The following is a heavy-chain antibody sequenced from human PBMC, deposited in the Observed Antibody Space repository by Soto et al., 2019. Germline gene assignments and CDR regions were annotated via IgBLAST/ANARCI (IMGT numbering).Heavy chain of an antibody. CDR2: IYYSGST. V-gene: IGHV4-59*08. D-gene: IGHD3-10*01. J-gene: IGHJ4*02. Sequence: PETLSLTCTVSGGSMSSYYWSCIRHAPGTGLEWIWYIYYSGSTNYNPSLKSRVTISVDTSKDQFSLKLYSMTAADTAVYYCARHNYGSGSTYFDYWGQGTLVTVS. CDR1: GGSMSSYY. CDR3: ARHNYGSGSTYFDY.